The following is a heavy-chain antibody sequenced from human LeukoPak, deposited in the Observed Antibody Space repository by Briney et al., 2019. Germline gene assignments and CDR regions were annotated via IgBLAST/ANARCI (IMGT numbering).Heavy chain of an antibody. D-gene: IGHD2-2*01. CDR1: GFTFSSYS. CDR3: ARYQVVPAAGFDY. V-gene: IGHV3-48*02. Sequence: GGSLRLSCAASGFTFSSYSMNWVRQAPGKGLEWASYISTSSSTIYYADSVKGRFTISRDNAKNSLYLQMNSLRDEDTAVYYCARYQVVPAAGFDYWGQGTLVTVSS. J-gene: IGHJ4*02. CDR2: ISTSSSTI.